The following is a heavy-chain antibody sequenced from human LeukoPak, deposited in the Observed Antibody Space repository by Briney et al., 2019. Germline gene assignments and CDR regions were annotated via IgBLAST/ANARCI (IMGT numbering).Heavy chain of an antibody. D-gene: IGHD5-18*01. CDR1: GGSISSYY. J-gene: IGHJ4*02. V-gene: IGHV4-4*07. Sequence: SETLSLTCTVSGGSISSYYWSWIRQPAGKGLEWVGRIYTSGSTNYNPSLKSRVTISVDTSKNQFSLKLSSVTAADTAVYYCARTDTAMGPYYFDYWGQGTLVTVSS. CDR2: IYTSGST. CDR3: ARTDTAMGPYYFDY.